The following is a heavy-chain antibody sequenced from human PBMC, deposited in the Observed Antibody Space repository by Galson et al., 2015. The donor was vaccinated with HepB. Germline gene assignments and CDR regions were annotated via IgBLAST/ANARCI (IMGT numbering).Heavy chain of an antibody. CDR1: GGTFSSYA. V-gene: IGHV1-69*13. D-gene: IGHD2-2*01. J-gene: IGHJ6*03. CDR3: ARKACSSTSCAGIYYYYYYMDV. Sequence: SVKVSCKASGGTFSSYAISWVRQAPGQGLEWMGGIIPIFGTADYAQKFQGRVTITADESTSTAYMELSSLRSEDTAVYYCARKACSSTSCAGIYYYYYYMDVWGKGTTVTVSS. CDR2: IIPIFGTA.